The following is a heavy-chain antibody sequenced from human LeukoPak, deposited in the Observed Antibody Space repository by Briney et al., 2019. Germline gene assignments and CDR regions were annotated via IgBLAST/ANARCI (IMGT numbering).Heavy chain of an antibody. CDR2: ISWNSGSI. Sequence: QPGGSLRLSCAASGFTFDDYAMHWVRQAPGKGLEWVSGISWNSGSIGYADSVKGRFTISRDNAKNSLYLQMNSLRAEDMALYYCAKDVRFRGTTVNFGLGDAFDIWGQGTMVTVSS. CDR3: AKDVRFRGTTVNFGLGDAFDI. CDR1: GFTFDDYA. V-gene: IGHV3-9*03. J-gene: IGHJ3*02. D-gene: IGHD4-17*01.